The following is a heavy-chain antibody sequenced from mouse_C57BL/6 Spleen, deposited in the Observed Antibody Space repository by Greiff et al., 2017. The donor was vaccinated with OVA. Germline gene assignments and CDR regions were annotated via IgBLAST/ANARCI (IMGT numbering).Heavy chain of an antibody. Sequence: QVQLQQSGAELVRPGASVKLSCKASGYTFTDYYINWVKQRPGQGLEWIARIYPGSGNTYYNEKFKGKATLTAEKSSSTAYMQLSSLTSEDSAVYFCARGGYYGSSVYFDYWGQGTTLTVSS. D-gene: IGHD1-1*01. CDR1: GYTFTDYY. V-gene: IGHV1-76*01. J-gene: IGHJ2*01. CDR3: ARGGYYGSSVYFDY. CDR2: IYPGSGNT.